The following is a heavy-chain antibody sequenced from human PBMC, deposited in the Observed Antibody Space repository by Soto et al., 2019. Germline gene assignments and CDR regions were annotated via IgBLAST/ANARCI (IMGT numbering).Heavy chain of an antibody. CDR3: SRHPRYGHYGYFDY. Sequence: QVQLQESGPGLVKPSETLSLTCTVSGGSISSYHWSWIRQPPGKVLEWIGYIYYSGSTNYNPSLKTRVPIPLDTSNIQLARNQSSVTAADSGVNYCSRHPRYGHYGYFDYWGQGTLVTVSS. CDR2: IYYSGST. J-gene: IGHJ4*02. CDR1: GGSISSYH. V-gene: IGHV4-59*08. D-gene: IGHD4-17*01.